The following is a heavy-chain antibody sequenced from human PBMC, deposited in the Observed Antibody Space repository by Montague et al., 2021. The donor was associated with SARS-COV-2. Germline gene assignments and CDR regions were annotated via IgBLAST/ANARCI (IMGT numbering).Heavy chain of an antibody. J-gene: IGHJ4*02. D-gene: IGHD3-16*01. CDR3: VRGWGSWFH. CDR1: TTSFSGYY. V-gene: IGHV4-34*01. Sequence: SETLSLTCAVPTTSFSGYYRGWIRQSPGKGLEWIGEIDKSGKTNYNPTLKSRVTISADTSKSQFYRTLNSVTAADTAVYYCVRGWGSWFHWGQGTLVTVSS. CDR2: IDKSGKT.